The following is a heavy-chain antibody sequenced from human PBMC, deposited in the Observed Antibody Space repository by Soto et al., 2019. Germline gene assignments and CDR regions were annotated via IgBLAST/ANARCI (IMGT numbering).Heavy chain of an antibody. CDR2: IGTAGDT. Sequence: GGSLRLSCAASVFTFSSYDMHFVRQATGKGLEWVSAIGTAGDTYYPGSVKVRFTISRENAKNSLYLQMNSLRAGDTAVYYCARGSRIQLGYYYGTYLWGQGTTVTVSS. V-gene: IGHV3-13*01. D-gene: IGHD5-18*01. CDR1: VFTFSSYD. J-gene: IGHJ6*02. CDR3: ARGSRIQLGYYYGTYL.